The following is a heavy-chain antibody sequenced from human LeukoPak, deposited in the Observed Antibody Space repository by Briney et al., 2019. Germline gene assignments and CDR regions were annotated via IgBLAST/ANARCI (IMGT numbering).Heavy chain of an antibody. Sequence: SETLSLTCTVSAGSISSSSYYWGWIRQSPGKGLEWIGSIYYSGSTYYNPSLKSRLTISVDPSENQFSLKLSSVTAADTAVYYCVTSNYGRFDPWGQGTLVTVSS. CDR3: VTSNYGRFDP. D-gene: IGHD4-11*01. J-gene: IGHJ5*02. CDR2: IYYSGST. V-gene: IGHV4-39*01. CDR1: AGSISSSSYY.